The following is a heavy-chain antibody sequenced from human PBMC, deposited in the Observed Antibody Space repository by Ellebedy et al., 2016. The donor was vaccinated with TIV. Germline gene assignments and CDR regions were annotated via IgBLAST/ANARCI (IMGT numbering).Heavy chain of an antibody. J-gene: IGHJ4*02. Sequence: MPSETLSLTCTASGGSVSSGAFYWGWIPQPQGMGLEWIGSMYHSGSTYYSPSLKSRVTIPVDTSKNQLSLRLSAVTAADTAVYYCARECAGRWDYWGPGTLVTVSS. V-gene: IGHV4-39*07. CDR1: GGSVSSGAFY. D-gene: IGHD4-23*01. CDR2: MYHSGST. CDR3: ARECAGRWDY.